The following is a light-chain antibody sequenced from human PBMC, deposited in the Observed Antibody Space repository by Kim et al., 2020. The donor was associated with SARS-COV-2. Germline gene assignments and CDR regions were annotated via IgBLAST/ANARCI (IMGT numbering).Light chain of an antibody. CDR2: QDS. V-gene: IGLV3-1*01. CDR3: QAWDSSTVV. Sequence: VAPGQTASITCSGDKLGDKYACWYQQRPGQSPVLVIYQDSKRPSGIPERFSGSNSGNTATLTISGTQAMDEADYYCQAWDSSTVVFGGGTQLTVL. J-gene: IGLJ2*01. CDR1: KLGDKY.